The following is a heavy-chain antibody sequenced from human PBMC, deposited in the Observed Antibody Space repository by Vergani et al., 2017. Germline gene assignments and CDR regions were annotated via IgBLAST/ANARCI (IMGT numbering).Heavy chain of an antibody. Sequence: QVQLVESGGGLVKPGGSLRLSCAASGFTFSDYYMSWIRQAPGKGLEWVSYISSSSSYTNYADSVKGRFTISRDNAKNSLNLQMNSLRAEDTAVYYCARDLRDYDSSGYYYYWYFDLWGRGTLVTVSS. CDR1: GFTFSDYY. CDR3: ARDLRDYDSSGYYYYWYFDL. J-gene: IGHJ2*01. D-gene: IGHD3-22*01. V-gene: IGHV3-11*05. CDR2: ISSSSSYT.